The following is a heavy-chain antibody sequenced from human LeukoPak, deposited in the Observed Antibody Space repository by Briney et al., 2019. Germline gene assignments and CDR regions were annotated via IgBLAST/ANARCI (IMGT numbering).Heavy chain of an antibody. D-gene: IGHD1-26*01. J-gene: IGHJ4*02. Sequence: GGSLRLSCAASGLTFSSDWMHWVRQAPGKGLEWVAVISYDGSNKYYADSVKGRFTISRDNSKNTLYLQMNSLRAEDTAVYYCARDRVGATDYFDYWGQGTLVTVSS. CDR3: ARDRVGATDYFDY. CDR2: ISYDGSNK. V-gene: IGHV3-30-3*01. CDR1: GLTFSSDW.